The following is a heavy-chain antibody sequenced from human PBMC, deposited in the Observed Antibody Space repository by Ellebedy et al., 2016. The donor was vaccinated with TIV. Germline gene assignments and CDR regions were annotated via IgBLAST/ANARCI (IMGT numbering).Heavy chain of an antibody. J-gene: IGHJ4*02. CDR3: ARESDLGSIGAGFDY. D-gene: IGHD3-3*01. V-gene: IGHV3-33*01. CDR1: GFTFSAYG. CDR2: IWRDGSRE. Sequence: GESLKISCAASGFTFSAYGLHWVRQAPGKGLEWVAVIWRDGSREIYADSVKGRFTISRDNSKNTLFLQMNSLRAEDTAVYSCARESDLGSIGAGFDYWGQGDLVTVSS.